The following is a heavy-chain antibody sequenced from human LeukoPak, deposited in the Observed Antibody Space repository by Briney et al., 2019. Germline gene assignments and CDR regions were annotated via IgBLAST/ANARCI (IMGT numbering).Heavy chain of an antibody. Sequence: GGSLRLSCAASGFTFSSYAMSWVRQAPGKGLEWVSAISGSGGSTYYADSVKGRFTISRDNSANTLYLQMNSLTPEDTGVYYCSNILAASPDWGQGTLVIVSS. V-gene: IGHV3-23*01. CDR2: ISGSGGST. CDR3: SNILAASPD. CDR1: GFTFSSYA. D-gene: IGHD2-15*01. J-gene: IGHJ4*02.